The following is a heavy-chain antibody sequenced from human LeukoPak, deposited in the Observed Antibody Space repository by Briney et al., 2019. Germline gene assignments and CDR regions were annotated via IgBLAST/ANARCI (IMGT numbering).Heavy chain of an antibody. J-gene: IGHJ4*02. CDR1: RFAFSDFD. V-gene: IGHV3-23*01. CDR3: AKGPKLGDGYHCDY. CDR2: ITGSADNT. Sequence: PGTSLRLSCAASRFAFSDFDKSWVRQAPGKGLEWVSTITGSADNTYYADSVKGRFTISRDISKNTLYLQMNSLRVEDTAVYYCAKGPKLGDGYHCDYWGQGTLVTVSS. D-gene: IGHD5-24*01.